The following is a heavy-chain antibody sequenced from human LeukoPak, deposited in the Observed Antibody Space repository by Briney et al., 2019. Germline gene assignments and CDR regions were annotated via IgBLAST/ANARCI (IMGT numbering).Heavy chain of an antibody. Sequence: SETLSLTCTVSGGSISSYYWSWIRQPAGKGLEWIGRIYTSGSTNYNPSLKSRVTVSLDTSKNHFSLKLNSVTAADTAVYFCASGIQGAGNNYWGQGILVTVSS. CDR1: GGSISSYY. CDR2: IYTSGST. V-gene: IGHV4-4*07. CDR3: ASGIQGAGNNY. D-gene: IGHD6-19*01. J-gene: IGHJ4*02.